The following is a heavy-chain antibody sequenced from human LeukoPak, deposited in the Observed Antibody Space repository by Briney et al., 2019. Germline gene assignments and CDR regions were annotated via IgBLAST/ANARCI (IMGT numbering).Heavy chain of an antibody. Sequence: SETLSLTCTVSGGSISSSGYYWGWIRQPPGKGLEWIGSVDYTGITSHSPSLKSRVTISVDTSKNQFSLKVSSVSAADTGVYYCARDGYYYYYGMDVWGQGTTVTVSS. CDR1: GGSISSSGYY. V-gene: IGHV4-39*02. CDR2: VDYTGIT. CDR3: ARDGYYYYYGMDV. J-gene: IGHJ6*02.